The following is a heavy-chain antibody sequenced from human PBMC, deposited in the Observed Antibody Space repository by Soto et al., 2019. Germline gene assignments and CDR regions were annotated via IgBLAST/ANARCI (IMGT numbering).Heavy chain of an antibody. CDR3: ARDQCVYDFWSGPYYYYYGMDV. D-gene: IGHD3-3*01. CDR1: GFTFSSYW. CDR2: IKQDGSEK. V-gene: IGHV3-7*01. J-gene: IGHJ6*02. Sequence: PGGSLRLSCAASGFTFSSYWMSWVRQAPGKGLEWVANIKQDGSEKYYVDSVKGRFTISRDNAKNSLYLQMNSLRAEDTAVYYCARDQCVYDFWSGPYYYYYGMDVWGQGTTVTVS.